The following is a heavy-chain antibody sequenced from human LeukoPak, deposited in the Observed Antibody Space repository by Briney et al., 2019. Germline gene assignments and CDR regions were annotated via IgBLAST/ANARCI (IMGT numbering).Heavy chain of an antibody. CDR2: ISGSGGST. CDR3: AKIRDYDFWSGTHDAFDI. Sequence: GGSLRLSCAASGFTFSSYAMSWVRQAPGKGLEWVSAISGSGGSTYYADSVKGRFAISRDNSKNTLYLQMNSLRAEDTAVYYCAKIRDYDFWSGTHDAFDIWGQGTMVTVSS. CDR1: GFTFSSYA. J-gene: IGHJ3*02. D-gene: IGHD3-3*01. V-gene: IGHV3-23*01.